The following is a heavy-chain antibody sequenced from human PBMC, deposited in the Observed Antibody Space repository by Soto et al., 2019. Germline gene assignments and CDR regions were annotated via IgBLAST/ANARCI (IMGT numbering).Heavy chain of an antibody. CDR3: ASLRIATNNYKWFDP. J-gene: IGHJ5*02. CDR1: GAALNSGNYY. Sequence: SETLSLTCSVSGAALNSGNYYWSWIRQVPGKGLEWIGHIYVTGAVDYNPSLRDRITISQDTSERQFSLNLRLVTAADTAVYYCASLRIATNNYKWFDPWGQGTLVTVSS. V-gene: IGHV4-31*03. CDR2: IYVTGAV. D-gene: IGHD2-21*01.